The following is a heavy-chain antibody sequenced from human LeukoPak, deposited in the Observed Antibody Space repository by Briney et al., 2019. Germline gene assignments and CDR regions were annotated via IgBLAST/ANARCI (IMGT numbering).Heavy chain of an antibody. V-gene: IGHV3-23*01. CDR1: GFTFSSYA. D-gene: IGHD3-3*01. CDR3: AKSEYYDFWSGYFPDY. Sequence: GGSLRLSCAASGFTFSSYAMSWVRQAPGKGLEWVSAISGSGGSTYYADSVKGRFTISRDNSKNTLYLQMNSLRAEDTAVYYCAKSEYYDFWSGYFPDYWGQGTLVTVSS. J-gene: IGHJ4*02. CDR2: ISGSGGST.